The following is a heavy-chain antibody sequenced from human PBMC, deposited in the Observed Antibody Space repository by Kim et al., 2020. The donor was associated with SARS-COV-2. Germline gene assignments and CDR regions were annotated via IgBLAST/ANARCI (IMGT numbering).Heavy chain of an antibody. Sequence: GESLKISCKGSGYSFTSYWISWVRQMPGKGLEWMGRIDPSDSYTNYSPSFQGHVTISADKSISTAYLQWSSLKASDTAMYYCARLPPGWLGGHWFDPWGQGTLVTVSS. D-gene: IGHD6-19*01. J-gene: IGHJ5*02. V-gene: IGHV5-10-1*01. CDR1: GYSFTSYW. CDR3: ARLPPGWLGGHWFDP. CDR2: IDPSDSYT.